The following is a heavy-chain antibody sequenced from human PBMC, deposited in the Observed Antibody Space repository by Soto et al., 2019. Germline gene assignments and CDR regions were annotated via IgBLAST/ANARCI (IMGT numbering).Heavy chain of an antibody. J-gene: IGHJ4*02. V-gene: IGHV4-59*01. CDR2: IYYSGST. Sequence: TSETLSLTCTVSGGSISSYYWSWIRQPPGKGLEWIGYIYYSGSTNYNPSLKSRVTISVDTSKNQFSLKLSSVTAADTAVYYCAREVSVGFDYWGQGTLVTVSS. D-gene: IGHD1-20*01. CDR1: GGSISSYY. CDR3: AREVSVGFDY.